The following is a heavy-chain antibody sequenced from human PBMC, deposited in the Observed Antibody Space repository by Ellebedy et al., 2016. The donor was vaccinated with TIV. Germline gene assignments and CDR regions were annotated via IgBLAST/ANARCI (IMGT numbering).Heavy chain of an antibody. CDR3: GTYHVVPPTAVDY. Sequence: PGGSLRLSCAASGYSFSNYWMHWVRHAPGKGLVWVSYIKSDGISTGYADSVKGRFTISRDNAKNTLYLQMNSLRAEDTAVYYCGTYHVVPPTAVDYWGQGALVTVSS. V-gene: IGHV3-74*01. CDR1: GYSFSNYW. J-gene: IGHJ4*02. D-gene: IGHD2-2*01. CDR2: IKSDGIST.